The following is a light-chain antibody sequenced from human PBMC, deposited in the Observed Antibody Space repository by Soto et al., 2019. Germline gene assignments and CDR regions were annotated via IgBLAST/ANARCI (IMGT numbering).Light chain of an antibody. V-gene: IGKV1-9*01. CDR1: QGINSC. CDR2: GAS. Sequence: DIQLTQSPSLLCASVGNRVTLTCRASQGINSCLAWYQKGPGKAPKLLIYGASSLQSGVPSWFSGSSSGTEFTLTISSLPPEEFATYYCQQVSGYPLNFGGGTKVDIK. CDR3: QQVSGYPLN. J-gene: IGKJ4*01.